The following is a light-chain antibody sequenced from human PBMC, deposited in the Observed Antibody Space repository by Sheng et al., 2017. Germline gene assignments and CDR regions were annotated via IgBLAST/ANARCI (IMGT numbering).Light chain of an antibody. Sequence: DIQMTQSPSSLSASIGDRVTITCQASQDTNIYVNWYQMRPGKPPRLLIYDAFTLETGVPGVPFRFSGSGSGRHFTLTISSLQPEDCGTYYCQQYDTVPWTFGQGTHVDI. CDR1: QDTNIY. J-gene: IGKJ1*01. V-gene: IGKV1-33*01. CDR3: QQYDTVPWT. CDR2: DAF.